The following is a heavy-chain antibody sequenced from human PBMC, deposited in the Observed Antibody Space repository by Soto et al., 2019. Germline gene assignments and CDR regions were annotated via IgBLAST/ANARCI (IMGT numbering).Heavy chain of an antibody. J-gene: IGHJ4*02. CDR2: IWYDGNNM. D-gene: IGHD1-1*01. CDR1: GFIFNHYG. V-gene: IGHV3-33*01. CDR3: ARWGGSATTPYFDY. Sequence: QVQLVESGGAVVQPGRSLRLSCAASGFIFNHYGMLWVRQAPGKGLEWVAVIWYDGNNMYYADSVKGRFTISRDNSKKTLYLEMDSLRDDDTAVYFCARWGGSATTPYFDYWGQGTLVTVSS.